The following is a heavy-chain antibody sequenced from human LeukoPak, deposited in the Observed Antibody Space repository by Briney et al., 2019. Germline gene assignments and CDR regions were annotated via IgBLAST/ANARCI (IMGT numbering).Heavy chain of an antibody. CDR3: ARDSSGWKWGFDY. CDR2: ISYDGSNK. V-gene: IGHV3-30*03. Sequence: PGRSLRLSCAASGFTFSSYGMHWVRQAPGKGLEWVAVISYDGSNKYYADSVKGRFTISRDNSKNTLYLQMNSLRAEDTAVYYCARDSSGWKWGFDYWGQGTLVTVSS. CDR1: GFTFSSYG. J-gene: IGHJ4*02. D-gene: IGHD6-19*01.